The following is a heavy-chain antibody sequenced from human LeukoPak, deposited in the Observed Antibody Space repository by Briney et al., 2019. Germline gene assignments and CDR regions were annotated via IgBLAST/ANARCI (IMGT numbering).Heavy chain of an antibody. Sequence: PPGRSLILSCAASGFTFSSYGMHWVRQAPGKGLEWVAVIWYDGSNKYYADSVKGRFTISRDNSKNTLYLQMNSLRAEDTAVYYCARDDAGATSLDYWGQGTLVTVSS. J-gene: IGHJ4*02. CDR3: ARDDAGATSLDY. V-gene: IGHV3-33*01. CDR2: IWYDGSNK. CDR1: GFTFSSYG. D-gene: IGHD1-26*01.